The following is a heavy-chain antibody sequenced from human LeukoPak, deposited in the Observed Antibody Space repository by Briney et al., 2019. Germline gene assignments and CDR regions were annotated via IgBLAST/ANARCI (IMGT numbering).Heavy chain of an antibody. D-gene: IGHD5-18*01. Sequence: SETLSLTCTVSGASISSCPYFWGWIRQPPAKGLEWIGVIFANGATYYNPSLKSRILISGDSSKNHVFLNLTSVTATDTAVYYCARSFDSAMAPYDKWGQGTLVTVSS. J-gene: IGHJ4*02. CDR3: ARSFDSAMAPYDK. CDR2: IFANGAT. V-gene: IGHV4-39*02. CDR1: GASISSCPYF.